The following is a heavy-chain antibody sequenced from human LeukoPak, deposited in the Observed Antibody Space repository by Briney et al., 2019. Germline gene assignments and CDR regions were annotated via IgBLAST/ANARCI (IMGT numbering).Heavy chain of an antibody. CDR1: GFTFSSYW. Sequence: GGSLRLSCAASGFTFSSYWMHWVRQAPGKGLVWVSRINSDGSSTSYADSVKGRFTISRENAKNTLYLQMNSLRAEDTAVYYCARPAEYCSSTSCYSGDFDYWGQGTLVTVSS. D-gene: IGHD2-2*01. J-gene: IGHJ4*02. CDR3: ARPAEYCSSTSCYSGDFDY. V-gene: IGHV3-74*01. CDR2: INSDGSST.